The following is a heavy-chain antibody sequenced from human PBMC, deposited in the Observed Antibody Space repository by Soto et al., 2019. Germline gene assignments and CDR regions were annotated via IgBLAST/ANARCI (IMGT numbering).Heavy chain of an antibody. V-gene: IGHV3-33*01. Sequence: GGSLRLSCAASGFTFSSYGMHWVRQAPGKGLEWVAVIWYDGSNKYYADSVKGRFTISRDNSKNTLYLQMNSLRAEDTAVYYCARARVQHSSGWYSDYWGQGTLVTVSS. D-gene: IGHD6-19*01. CDR1: GFTFSSYG. CDR3: ARARVQHSSGWYSDY. J-gene: IGHJ4*02. CDR2: IWYDGSNK.